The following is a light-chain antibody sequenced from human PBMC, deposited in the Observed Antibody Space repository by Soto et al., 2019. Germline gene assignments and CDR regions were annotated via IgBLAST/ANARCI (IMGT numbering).Light chain of an antibody. CDR1: SRDVGGYNY. Sequence: QSVLTQPASVSGSPGQSISISCTGTSRDVGGYNYVSWYQQHPGKAPKLMIYEVSNRPSGVSNRFSGSKSGNTASLTISGLQAEDEADYYCSSYTSSSTNYAFGTGTKVTVL. CDR3: SSYTSSSTNYA. J-gene: IGLJ1*01. V-gene: IGLV2-14*01. CDR2: EVS.